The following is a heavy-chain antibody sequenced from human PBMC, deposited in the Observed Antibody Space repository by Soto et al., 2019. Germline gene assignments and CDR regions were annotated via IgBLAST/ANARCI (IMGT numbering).Heavy chain of an antibody. CDR2: INPSGGST. J-gene: IGHJ3*02. Sequence: GASVKVSCKASGYTFTSYYMHWVRQAPGQGLEWMGIINPSGGSTSYAQKFQGRVTMTRDTSTSTVYMELSSLRSEDTAVYYCARTSSSSLPSLSAFDICGQGTRVTVSS. CDR1: GYTFTSYY. CDR3: ARTSSSSLPSLSAFDI. D-gene: IGHD6-13*01. V-gene: IGHV1-46*03.